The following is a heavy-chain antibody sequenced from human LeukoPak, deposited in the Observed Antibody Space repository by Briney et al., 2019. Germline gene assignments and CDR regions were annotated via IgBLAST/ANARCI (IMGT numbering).Heavy chain of an antibody. D-gene: IGHD2-2*01. V-gene: IGHV3-21*01. CDR1: GFTFSSYS. CDR3: ARAGVRRARQLLTYFDY. CDR2: ISSSSSYI. J-gene: IGHJ4*02. Sequence: PGGSLRLSCAASGFTFSSYSMNWVRQAPGKGLEWVSSISSSSSYIYYADSVKGRFTISRDNAKNSLYLQMNSLRAEDTAVYCCARAGVRRARQLLTYFDYWGQGTLVTVSS.